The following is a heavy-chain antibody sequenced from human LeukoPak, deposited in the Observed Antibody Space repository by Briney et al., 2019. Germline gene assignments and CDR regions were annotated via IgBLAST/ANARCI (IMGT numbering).Heavy chain of an antibody. V-gene: IGHV3-7*03. CDR1: GFTFSSYW. D-gene: IGHD2-15*01. Sequence: GGSLRLSCAASGFTFSSYWMSWVRQAPGKGLEWVANIKQDGSEKYYVDSVKGRFTISRDNAKDSLYLQMNSLRAEDTAVYFCASLLLYCSGGSCYSVFDYWAREPWSPSPQ. J-gene: IGHJ4*02. CDR2: IKQDGSEK. CDR3: ASLLLYCSGGSCYSVFDY.